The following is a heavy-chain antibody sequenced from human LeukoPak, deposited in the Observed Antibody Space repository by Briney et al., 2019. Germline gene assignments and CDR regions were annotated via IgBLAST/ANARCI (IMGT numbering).Heavy chain of an antibody. CDR3: ARDDYYDSSGYFY. Sequence: SETLSLTCTVSGGSISSSSYYWGWIRQPPGRGLEWIGSIYHSGSTYYNPSLKSRVTISVDTSKNQFSLKLSSVTAADTAVYYCARDDYYDSSGYFYWGQGTLVTVSS. CDR2: IYHSGST. D-gene: IGHD3-22*01. J-gene: IGHJ4*02. CDR1: GGSISSSSYY. V-gene: IGHV4-39*07.